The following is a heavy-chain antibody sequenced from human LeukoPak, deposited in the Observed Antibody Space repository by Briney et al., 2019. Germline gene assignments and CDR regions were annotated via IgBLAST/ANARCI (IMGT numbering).Heavy chain of an antibody. CDR3: ARHWAKMYYYDSSGLSAKDDAFDI. J-gene: IGHJ3*02. CDR1: GGSFSGYY. D-gene: IGHD3-22*01. Sequence: PSETLSLTCAVYGGSFSGYYWSWIRQPPGKGLEWIGEINHSGSTNYSPSLKSRVTISVDTSKNQFSLKLSSVTAADTAVYYCARHWAKMYYYDSSGLSAKDDAFDIWGQGTMVTVSS. V-gene: IGHV4-34*01. CDR2: INHSGST.